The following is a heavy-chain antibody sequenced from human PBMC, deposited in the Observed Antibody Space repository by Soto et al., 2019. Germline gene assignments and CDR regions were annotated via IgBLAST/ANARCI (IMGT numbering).Heavy chain of an antibody. Sequence: QVQLVQSGAEVKKPGASVKVSCKASGYTFTSHGISWVRQAPGQGLEWMGWISAYNGDTNYAQKLQGRVTVTTDTSTRTAYMALRGLISEDTAVEYCARMVRGSNIDYYPCMDGWGKGTTVTVSS. D-gene: IGHD3-10*01. CDR2: ISAYNGDT. CDR1: GYTFTSHG. V-gene: IGHV1-18*01. J-gene: IGHJ6*03. CDR3: ARMVRGSNIDYYPCMDG.